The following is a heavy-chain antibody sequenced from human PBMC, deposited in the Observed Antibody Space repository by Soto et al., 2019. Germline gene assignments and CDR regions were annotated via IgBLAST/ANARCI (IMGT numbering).Heavy chain of an antibody. Sequence: EVQLVESGGGLVKPGGSLRLSCAASGFTFSSYSMNWVRQAPGKGLEWVSSISSSSSYIYYADSVKGRFTISRDNAKNSLYLQMNSLRAEDTAVYYCARDNGDYGYYYYYMDVWGKGTTVTVSS. J-gene: IGHJ6*03. CDR2: ISSSSSYI. D-gene: IGHD4-17*01. V-gene: IGHV3-21*01. CDR1: GFTFSSYS. CDR3: ARDNGDYGYYYYYMDV.